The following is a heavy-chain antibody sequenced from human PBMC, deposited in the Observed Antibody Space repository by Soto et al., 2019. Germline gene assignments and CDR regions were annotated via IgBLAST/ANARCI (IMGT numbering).Heavy chain of an antibody. J-gene: IGHJ6*02. CDR3: AXVNRVATIGYYYYGMDV. Sequence: GGPLRLACAASGFTFSSYGMHWVRQAPGKGLEWVAVISYDGSNKYYADSVKGRFTISRDNSKNTLYLQMNSLRAEDTAVYYCAXVNRVATIGYYYYGMDVWGQGTTVTVSS. V-gene: IGHV3-30*18. CDR2: ISYDGSNK. CDR1: GFTFSSYG. D-gene: IGHD5-12*01.